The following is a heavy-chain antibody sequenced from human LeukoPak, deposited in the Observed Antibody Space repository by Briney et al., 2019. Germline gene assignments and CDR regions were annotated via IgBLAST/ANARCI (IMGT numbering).Heavy chain of an antibody. CDR2: IRSKAYGGTT. J-gene: IGHJ5*02. CDR1: GFTFGDYA. D-gene: IGHD1-7*01. CDR3: TRVITGTTTWFDP. V-gene: IGHV3-49*04. Sequence: GGSLRLSCTASGFTFGDYAMSWVRQAPGKGLEWVRFIRSKAYGGTTEYAACVKGRFTISRDDSKSIAYLQMNSLKTEDTAVYYCTRVITGTTTWFDPWGQGTLVTVSS.